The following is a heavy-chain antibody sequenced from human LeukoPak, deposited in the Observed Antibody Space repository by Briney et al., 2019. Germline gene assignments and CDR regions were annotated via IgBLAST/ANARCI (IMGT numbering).Heavy chain of an antibody. J-gene: IGHJ4*02. D-gene: IGHD3-22*01. V-gene: IGHV3-74*01. CDR3: AKSDTLYDSSGYFGY. CDR2: INSDGSST. Sequence: PGGSLRLSCAASGFTFSSYWMHWVRQAPGKGLVWVSRINSDGSSTTYADSVKGRFTISRDNAKNTLYLQMNSLRAEDTAVYYCAKSDTLYDSSGYFGYWGQGTLVTVSS. CDR1: GFTFSSYW.